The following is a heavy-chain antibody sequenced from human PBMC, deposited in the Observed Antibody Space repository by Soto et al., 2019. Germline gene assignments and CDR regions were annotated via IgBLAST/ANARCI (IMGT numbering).Heavy chain of an antibody. CDR2: IKHDVSEK. CDR1: GFPFSSYW. V-gene: IGHV3-7*01. Sequence: GGSLRLSCAASGFPFSSYWMSWVRQAPGKGLEWVTNIKHDVSEKYYVDSVKGRFTISRDNAKNSPYLQMNSLRAEDTAVYYCARVSVELSPCIDPWGQGTLVTVS. CDR3: ARVSVELSPCIDP. J-gene: IGHJ5*02. D-gene: IGHD1-26*01.